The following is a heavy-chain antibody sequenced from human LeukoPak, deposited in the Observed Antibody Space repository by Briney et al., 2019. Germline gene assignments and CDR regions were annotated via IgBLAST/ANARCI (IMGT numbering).Heavy chain of an antibody. CDR2: ISNNGGST. Sequence: GGSLRLSCSASGFTFSRYAIHWVRQAPGKGLEYVSAISNNGGSTYYADSVMGRFTISRDNYKHTLYLHMSSLRAEDTAVYYCVKRGGLERDAAFEIWGQGTRVTVSS. CDR1: GFTFSRYA. D-gene: IGHD5-24*01. J-gene: IGHJ3*02. CDR3: VKRGGLERDAAFEI. V-gene: IGHV3-64D*09.